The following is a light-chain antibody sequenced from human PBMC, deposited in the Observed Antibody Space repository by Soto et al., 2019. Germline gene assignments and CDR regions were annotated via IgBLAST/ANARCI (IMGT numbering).Light chain of an antibody. Sequence: EIVLTQSPGTLSFSPGERTTLSCRASQSVSSNYLAWYQQKPGQAPRLLIYGASSRATGIPDRFSGSGSGTDFTLTISRLEPEDFAMYYCQQYGSSTWTFGQGTKV. CDR2: GAS. V-gene: IGKV3-20*01. CDR3: QQYGSSTWT. CDR1: QSVSSNY. J-gene: IGKJ1*01.